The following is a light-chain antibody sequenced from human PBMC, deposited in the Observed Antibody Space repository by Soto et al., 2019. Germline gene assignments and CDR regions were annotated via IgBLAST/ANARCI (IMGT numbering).Light chain of an antibody. CDR3: MQGTHWPWT. CDR1: QSLVHSDGDTF. J-gene: IGKJ1*01. CDR2: KVS. V-gene: IGKV2-30*02. Sequence: DVVMTQSPLSLPVTLGEPATISCRSSQSLVHSDGDTFMHWFQQRPGQSPRRLIYKVSNRDSGVPDRFSGSGSGPDFTLKISGVEAEDVGVYYCMQGTHWPWTFGQGTKVEI.